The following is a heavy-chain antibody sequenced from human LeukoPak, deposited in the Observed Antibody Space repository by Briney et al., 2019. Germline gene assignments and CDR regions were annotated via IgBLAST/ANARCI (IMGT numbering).Heavy chain of an antibody. CDR2: ISYDGSNK. D-gene: IGHD3-22*01. V-gene: IGHV3-30-3*01. Sequence: GGSLRLSCSASGFTFSSYAMHWVRQAPGKGLEWVAVISYDGSNKYYADSVKGRFTISRDNSKNTLYLQMNSLRAEDTAVYYCARALSGYHYYYYGMDVWGQGTTVTVSS. CDR3: ARALSGYHYYYYGMDV. CDR1: GFTFSSYA. J-gene: IGHJ6*02.